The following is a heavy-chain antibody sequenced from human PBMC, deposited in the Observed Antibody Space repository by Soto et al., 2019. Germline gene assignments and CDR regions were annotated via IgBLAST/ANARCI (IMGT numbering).Heavy chain of an antibody. D-gene: IGHD2-15*01. CDR2: ISSSSSTI. CDR1: GFTFSSYS. Sequence: EVQPVESGGGLVQPGGSLRLSCAASGFTFSSYSMNWVRQAPGKGLEWVSYISSSSSTIYYADSVKGRFTISRDNAKNSLYLQMNSLRAEDTAVYYCARRYCSGGSCYRGGGYYYYYMDVWGKGTTVTVSS. V-gene: IGHV3-48*01. CDR3: ARRYCSGGSCYRGGGYYYYYMDV. J-gene: IGHJ6*03.